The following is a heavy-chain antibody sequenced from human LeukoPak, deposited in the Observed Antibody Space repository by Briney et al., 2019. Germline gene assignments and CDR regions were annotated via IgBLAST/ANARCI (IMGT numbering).Heavy chain of an antibody. CDR3: ARVGHIVAAGTYDW. D-gene: IGHD6-13*01. Sequence: SETLSLTCTVSGASISSYYWSWIRQPPGKGLEWIGYISYSGSPNYNPSLKSRVTISADPSKNQFSLNLSSVTAADTAVYYCARVGHIVAAGTYDWWGQGTLVTVSS. CDR2: ISYSGSP. V-gene: IGHV4-59*08. CDR1: GASISSYY. J-gene: IGHJ4*02.